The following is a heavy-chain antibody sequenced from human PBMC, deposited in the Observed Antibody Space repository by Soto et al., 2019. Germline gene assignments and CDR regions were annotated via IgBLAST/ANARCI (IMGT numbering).Heavy chain of an antibody. CDR2: ISGSGGST. Sequence: EVQLLESGGGLVQPGGSLRLSCAASGFTFSSYAMSWVRQAPGKGLEWVSAISGSGGSTYYADSVKGRFTISRDNSKNTLYLQMNSLRAEDTAVYYCAKEGEKSPRSYYYYMDVWGKGTTVTVSS. J-gene: IGHJ6*03. CDR3: AKEGEKSPRSYYYYMDV. CDR1: GFTFSSYA. V-gene: IGHV3-23*01. D-gene: IGHD3-10*01.